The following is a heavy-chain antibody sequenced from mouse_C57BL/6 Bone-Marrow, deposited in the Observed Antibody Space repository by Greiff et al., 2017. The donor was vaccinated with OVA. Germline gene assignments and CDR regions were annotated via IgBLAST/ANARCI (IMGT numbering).Heavy chain of an antibody. CDR2: SRNKANDYTT. V-gene: IGHV7-1*01. CDR1: GFTFSDFY. J-gene: IGHJ3*01. D-gene: IGHD2-5*01. CDR3: ARDAPYYSNYVPFAY. Sequence: EVMLVESGGGLVQSGRSLRLSCATSGFTFSDFYMEWVRQAPGKGLEWIAASRNKANDYTTEYSASVKGRLIVSRDTSQSIRYLQMNALRAEDTAIYYCARDAPYYSNYVPFAYWGQGTLVTVSA.